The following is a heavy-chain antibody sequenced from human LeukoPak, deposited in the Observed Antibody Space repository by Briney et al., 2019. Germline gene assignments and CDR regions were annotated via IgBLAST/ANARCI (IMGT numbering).Heavy chain of an antibody. J-gene: IGHJ4*02. Sequence: GASVKVSCKTSGFTFTDYYIHWVRLAPGQGLEWMGYINPHSGVTSFPQRFRGRVTLTTDTSISAAYMDLSSLTSDDTAIYYCVWEGNQVLTKNFDLGGQGALVIVSS. CDR1: GFTFTDYY. V-gene: IGHV1-2*02. CDR3: VWEGNQVLTKNFDL. CDR2: INPHSGVT. D-gene: IGHD4-23*01.